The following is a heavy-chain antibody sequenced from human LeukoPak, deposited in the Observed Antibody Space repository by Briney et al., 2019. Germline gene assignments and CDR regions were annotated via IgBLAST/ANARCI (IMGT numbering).Heavy chain of an antibody. CDR1: GFTFSNYE. J-gene: IGHJ4*02. V-gene: IGHV3-48*03. Sequence: QPGGSLRLSCAASGFTFSNYEMNWVRQAPGKGLEWVSYISSSGSTIYYADSVKGRFTISRDNAKNSLYLQMNSLRADDTAVYYCARAFRAAVRGVLDYWGQGTLVTVSS. D-gene: IGHD3-10*01. CDR2: ISSSGSTI. CDR3: ARAFRAAVRGVLDY.